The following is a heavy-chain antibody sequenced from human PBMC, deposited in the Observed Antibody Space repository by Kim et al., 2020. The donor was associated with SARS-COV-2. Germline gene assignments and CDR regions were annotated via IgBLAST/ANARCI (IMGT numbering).Heavy chain of an antibody. V-gene: IGHV4-39*01. Sequence: SETLSLTCTVSGGSITSYSYYWGWIRQPPGKGLEWIGSIYYSGSAYCNPSLNSRVTISVDTSKNQFSLKLTSVTAADTAVYYCARNAGGKQWLVLGVRGFACWGQGTLVTVSS. J-gene: IGHJ5*01. D-gene: IGHD6-19*01. CDR2: IYYSGSA. CDR3: ARNAGGKQWLVLGVRGFAC. CDR1: GGSITSYSYY.